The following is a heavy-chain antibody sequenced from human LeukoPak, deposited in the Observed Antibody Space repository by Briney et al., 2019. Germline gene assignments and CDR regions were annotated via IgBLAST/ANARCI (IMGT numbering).Heavy chain of an antibody. D-gene: IGHD4-23*01. J-gene: IGHJ4*02. CDR3: TRQGDGGRAFDY. CDR1: GGSISSSSYN. V-gene: IGHV4-39*01. CDR2: TYYNGNT. Sequence: SETLSLTCTASGGSISSSSYNWGWIRQTPGKGLEWIGTTYYNGNTYYNASLKSRVSISGDTSNNQFSLRLTSVTATDTAVYYCTRQGDGGRAFDYWGQGILVTVSS.